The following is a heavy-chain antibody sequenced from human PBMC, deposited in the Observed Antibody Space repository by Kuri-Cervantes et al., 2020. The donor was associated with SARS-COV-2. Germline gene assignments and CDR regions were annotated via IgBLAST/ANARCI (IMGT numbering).Heavy chain of an antibody. Sequence: GGSLRLSCVASGFPVSSNYMSWVRQAPGRGLEWVSVLYTGGSSHYADSVKGRFTISRDNSKNTLYLQMNSLRVEETAVYYCTRDPSTGWSRYFYGMDVWGQGTAVTVSS. J-gene: IGHJ6*02. V-gene: IGHV3-53*01. CDR2: LYTGGSS. CDR3: TRDPSTGWSRYFYGMDV. CDR1: GFPVSSNY. D-gene: IGHD3-9*01.